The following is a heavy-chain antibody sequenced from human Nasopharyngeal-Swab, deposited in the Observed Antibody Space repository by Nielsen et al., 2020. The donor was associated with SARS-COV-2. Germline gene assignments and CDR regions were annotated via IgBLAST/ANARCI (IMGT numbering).Heavy chain of an antibody. J-gene: IGHJ4*02. CDR3: ARDYYYDSSVFDY. V-gene: IGHV4-34*01. Sequence: SETLSLTCAVYGGSFSGYYWSWIRQPPGKGLEWIGEINHSGSTNCNPSLKSRVTISVDTSKNQFSLKLSSVTAADTAVYYCARDYYYDSSVFDYWGQGTLVTVSS. CDR1: GGSFSGYY. D-gene: IGHD3-22*01. CDR2: INHSGST.